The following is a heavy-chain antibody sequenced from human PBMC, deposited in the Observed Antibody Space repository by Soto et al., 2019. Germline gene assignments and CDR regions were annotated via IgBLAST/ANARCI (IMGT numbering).Heavy chain of an antibody. J-gene: IGHJ4*02. D-gene: IGHD1-26*01. Sequence: GGSLRVSCAAAGFPFSSYGMHWVRQAPGKGLEWVAIISYDGSNTYYADSVKGRFTISRDNSKNTLYLQMNSLRAEDTSVYYCAKEGGLSGSYYISSSYYFDYWGQGTLVTVSS. CDR3: AKEGGLSGSYYISSSYYFDY. CDR2: ISYDGSNT. V-gene: IGHV3-30*18. CDR1: GFPFSSYG.